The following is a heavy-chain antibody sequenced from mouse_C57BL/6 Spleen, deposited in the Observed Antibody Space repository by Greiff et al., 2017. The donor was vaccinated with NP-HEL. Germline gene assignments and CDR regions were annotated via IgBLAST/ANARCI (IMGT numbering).Heavy chain of an antibody. CDR1: GFTFSSYA. D-gene: IGHD4-1*01. CDR3: TRDLGPIHSTFDD. CDR2: ISSGGDYS. V-gene: IGHV5-9-1*02. Sequence: EVKLVESGEGLVKPGGSLKLSCAASGFTFSSYAMSWVRQTPEKRLEWVAYISSGGDYSYYADTVTGRFTISRDHARNTLYLQMSRLKSEDTAMYYCTRDLGPIHSTFDDWGQGTTLTVSS. J-gene: IGHJ2*01.